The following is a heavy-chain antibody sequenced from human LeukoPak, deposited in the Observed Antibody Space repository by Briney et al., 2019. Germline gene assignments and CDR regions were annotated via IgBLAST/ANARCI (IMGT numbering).Heavy chain of an antibody. Sequence: SETLSLTCAVYGGSFSGYYWSWIRQPPGKGLEWIGEINHSGSTNYNPSLKSRVTISVDTSKDQFSLKLSSVTAADTAVYYCARGRGDSSGYYYFDYWGQGTLVTVSS. J-gene: IGHJ4*02. D-gene: IGHD3-22*01. CDR2: INHSGST. CDR1: GGSFSGYY. V-gene: IGHV4-34*01. CDR3: ARGRGDSSGYYYFDY.